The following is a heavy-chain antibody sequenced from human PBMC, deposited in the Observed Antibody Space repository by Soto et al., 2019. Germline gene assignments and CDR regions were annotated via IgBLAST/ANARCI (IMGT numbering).Heavy chain of an antibody. D-gene: IGHD3-9*01. V-gene: IGHV3-7*01. CDR2: IKQDGSEK. Sequence: PGGSLRLSCAASGFTFSSYWMSWVRQAPGKGLEWVANIKQDGSEKYYVDSVKGRFTISRDNAKNSLYLQMNSLRAEDTAVYYCARDLRYFDWLFQSPYDAFDIWGQGTMVTVSS. J-gene: IGHJ3*02. CDR1: GFTFSSYW. CDR3: ARDLRYFDWLFQSPYDAFDI.